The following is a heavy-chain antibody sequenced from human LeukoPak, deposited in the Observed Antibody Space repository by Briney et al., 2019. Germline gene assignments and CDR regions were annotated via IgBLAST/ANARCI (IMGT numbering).Heavy chain of an antibody. CDR1: GFTFSSYA. CDR2: ISYDGSNK. Sequence: GGSLRLSCAASGFTFSSYAMRWVRQAPGKGLEWVAVISYDGSNKYYADSVKGRFTISRDNSKKTLYLQMNSLRAEDSAVYYCARDGGVSGWENYGEGYFDYWGQGTLVTVSS. V-gene: IGHV3-30*04. CDR3: ARDGGVSGWENYGEGYFDY. J-gene: IGHJ4*02. D-gene: IGHD6-19*01.